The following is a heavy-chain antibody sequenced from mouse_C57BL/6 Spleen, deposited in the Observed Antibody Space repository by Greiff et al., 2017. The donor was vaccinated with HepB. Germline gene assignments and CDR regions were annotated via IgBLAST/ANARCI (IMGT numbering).Heavy chain of an antibody. Sequence: EVQLQQSGAELVRPGASVKFSCTASGFNIKDYYMHWVKQSPEQGLEWIGRSDPEDGGTEYAPKFQGKATITADTASNTAYLQLSSLTSEDTAVYYCATSRYYGRSYVWFAYWGQGTLVTVSA. D-gene: IGHD1-1*01. V-gene: IGHV14-1*01. CDR3: ATSRYYGRSYVWFAY. CDR2: SDPEDGGT. J-gene: IGHJ3*01. CDR1: GFNIKDYY.